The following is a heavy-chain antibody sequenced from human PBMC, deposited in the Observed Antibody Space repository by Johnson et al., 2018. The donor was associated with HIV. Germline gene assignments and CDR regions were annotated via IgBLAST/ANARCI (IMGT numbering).Heavy chain of an antibody. J-gene: IGHJ3*02. D-gene: IGHD5-18*01. Sequence: QVQLLESGGGVVLPGRSLGLSCAASGFSVRNYGMHWVRQAPGKGLEWLAVIWKDGQTKYFADSVKGRFTISRDTYKNTLNVQMNSLRAEDTAIYYCARDGGYTFFAFDTWGRGTLVTVSS. CDR2: IWKDGQTK. CDR3: ARDGGYTFFAFDT. CDR1: GFSVRNYG. V-gene: IGHV3-33*01.